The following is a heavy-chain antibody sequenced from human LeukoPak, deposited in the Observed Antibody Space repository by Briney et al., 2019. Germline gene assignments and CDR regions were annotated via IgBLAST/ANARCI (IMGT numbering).Heavy chain of an antibody. CDR3: ARLCRGYDYGNSYYYMDV. D-gene: IGHD5-12*01. CDR2: IIPIFGTA. V-gene: IGHV1-69*06. Sequence: ASVKVSCKASGGTFSSYAISWVRQAPGQGLEWMGGIIPIFGTANYAQKFQGRVTITADKSTSTAYMELSSLRSEDTAVYYCARLCRGYDYGNSYYYMDVWGKGTTVTVSS. J-gene: IGHJ6*03. CDR1: GGTFSSYA.